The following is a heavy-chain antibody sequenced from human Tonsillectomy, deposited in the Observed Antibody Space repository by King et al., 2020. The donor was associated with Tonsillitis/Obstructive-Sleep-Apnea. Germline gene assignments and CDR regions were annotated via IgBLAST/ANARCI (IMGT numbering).Heavy chain of an antibody. Sequence: QLQESGPGLVKPPETLSLTCTISGGSITTYYWSWIRQPPGKGLEWIGYIHYSGITNYNPSFKSRVAISVDTPKNQFSLKLSSVTAADTALYFCARGHTAFFDSWGPGILVTVSS. CDR2: IHYSGIT. CDR3: ARGHTAFFDS. CDR1: GGSITTYY. V-gene: IGHV4-59*01. D-gene: IGHD2-21*02. J-gene: IGHJ4*02.